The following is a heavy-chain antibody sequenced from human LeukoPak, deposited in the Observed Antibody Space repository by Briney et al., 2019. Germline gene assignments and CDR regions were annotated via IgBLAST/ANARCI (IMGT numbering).Heavy chain of an antibody. V-gene: IGHV3-30*04. CDR3: ARAMVRGVIMYYFDY. J-gene: IGHJ4*02. D-gene: IGHD3-10*01. CDR2: ISYDGSNK. CDR1: GFTFSSYA. Sequence: QPGGSLRLSCAASGFTFSSYAMHWVRQAPGKGLEWVAVISYDGSNKYYADSVKGRFTISRDNSKNTLYLQMNSLRAEDTAVYYCARAMVRGVIMYYFDYWGQGTLVTVSS.